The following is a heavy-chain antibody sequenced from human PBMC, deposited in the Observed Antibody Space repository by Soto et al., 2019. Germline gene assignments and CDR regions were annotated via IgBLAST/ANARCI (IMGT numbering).Heavy chain of an antibody. CDR1: GFTFSSYE. Sequence: GGSLRLSCAASGFTFSSYEMNWVRQAPGKGLEWVSYISSSGSTIYYADSVKGRFTISRDNAKNSLYLQMNSLRAEDTAVYYCARDHKGGYYCYGMDVWGQGTTVTVSS. V-gene: IGHV3-48*03. J-gene: IGHJ6*02. CDR3: ARDHKGGYYCYGMDV. CDR2: ISSSGSTI.